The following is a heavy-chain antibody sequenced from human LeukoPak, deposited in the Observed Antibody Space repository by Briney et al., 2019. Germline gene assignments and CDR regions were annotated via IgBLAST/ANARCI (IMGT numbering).Heavy chain of an antibody. D-gene: IGHD2-15*01. CDR2: INHSGST. J-gene: IGHJ6*03. Sequence: SETLTLTCAVYGGSFSGYYWSWIRQPPGKGLEWIGEINHSGSTNYNPSLKSRVTISVDTSKNQFSLKLSSVTAADTAVYYCARLGVYCSGGSCYYYYYYMDVWGKGTTVTISS. V-gene: IGHV4-34*01. CDR3: ARLGVYCSGGSCYYYYYYMDV. CDR1: GGSFSGYY.